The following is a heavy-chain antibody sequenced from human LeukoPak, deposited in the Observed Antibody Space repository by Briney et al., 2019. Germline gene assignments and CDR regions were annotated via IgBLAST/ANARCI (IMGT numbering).Heavy chain of an antibody. D-gene: IGHD3-9*01. J-gene: IGHJ4*02. CDR3: ASSMDLRYFDWYYFDY. Sequence: GGSLRLSCAASGFXFSDYYMSWIRQAPGKGLEWVSYISSSSSYTNYADSVKGRFTISRDNAKNSLYLQMNSLRAEDTAVYYCASSMDLRYFDWYYFDYWGQGTLVTVSS. V-gene: IGHV3-11*06. CDR2: ISSSSSYT. CDR1: GFXFSDYY.